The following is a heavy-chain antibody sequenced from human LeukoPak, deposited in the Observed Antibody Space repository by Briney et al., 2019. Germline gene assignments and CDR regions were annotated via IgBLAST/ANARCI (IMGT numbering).Heavy chain of an antibody. D-gene: IGHD3-9*01. V-gene: IGHV4-30-2*01. Sequence: SQTLALTCTVSGGSISSGGYYWSWIRQPPGKGLEWIGYSYHSGSTYYNPSLKSRVTISVDRSKNQFSLKLSSVTAADTAVYYCARAPRDDILTGYYPHFDYWGQGTLVTVSS. J-gene: IGHJ4*02. CDR2: SYHSGST. CDR1: GGSISSGGYY. CDR3: ARAPRDDILTGYYPHFDY.